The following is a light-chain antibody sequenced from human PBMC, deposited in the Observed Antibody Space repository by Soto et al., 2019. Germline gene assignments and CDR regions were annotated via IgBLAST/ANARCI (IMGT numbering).Light chain of an antibody. CDR2: GAS. V-gene: IGKV3-15*01. CDR1: QSISTK. J-gene: IGKJ5*01. Sequence: EIVLTQSPATLSVSPGERAILSCRASQSISTKLAWYQQKPGRAPRLLIYGASTRDTGIPARFSGSGSGTEFTLTINSLQSEDFAVYYCQEYNKWFSISFGQGTRLEIK. CDR3: QEYNKWFSIS.